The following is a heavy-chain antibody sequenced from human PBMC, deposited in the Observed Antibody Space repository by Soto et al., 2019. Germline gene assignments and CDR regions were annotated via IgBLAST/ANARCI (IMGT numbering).Heavy chain of an antibody. V-gene: IGHV3-53*01. CDR3: ARMGQWRVPGDYYYGMDV. J-gene: IGHJ6*02. Sequence: GGSLGVSCASSGLTVSSNYMNWVRHAPGKGLDWVSLIYTGCCTYYADSVKGRFTVSRDNSKNTLYLQMNSLRAEDTAVYYCARMGQWRVPGDYYYGMDVWGQGTSVTVSS. D-gene: IGHD6-19*01. CDR2: IYTGCCT. CDR1: GLTVSSNY.